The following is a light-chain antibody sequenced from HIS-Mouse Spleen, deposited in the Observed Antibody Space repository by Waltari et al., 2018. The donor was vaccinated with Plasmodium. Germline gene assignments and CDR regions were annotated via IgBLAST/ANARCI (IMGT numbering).Light chain of an antibody. Sequence: HSALTQPASVSGSPGQSITISCTGISIDVWSSNLVSWYQQHPGKAPKLMIYEGSKRPSGVSNRFSGSKSGNTASLTISGLQAEDEADYYCCSYAGSSTWVFGGGTKLTVL. CDR1: SIDVWSSNL. J-gene: IGLJ3*02. CDR2: EGS. V-gene: IGLV2-23*01. CDR3: CSYAGSSTWV.